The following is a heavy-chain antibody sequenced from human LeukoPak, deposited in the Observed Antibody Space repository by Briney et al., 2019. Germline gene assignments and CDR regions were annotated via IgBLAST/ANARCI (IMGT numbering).Heavy chain of an antibody. CDR3: ARDLDWGAFDA. Sequence: GGSLRLSCAASGFTFSSHGINWVRQAPGKGLEWVSGISPSGSISYYADSVKGRFTISRDNSKNTVSLQMNSLRAEDTALYYCARDLDWGAFDAWGQGTLATVSS. CDR2: ISPSGSIS. D-gene: IGHD3-9*01. J-gene: IGHJ5*02. V-gene: IGHV3-23*01. CDR1: GFTFSSHG.